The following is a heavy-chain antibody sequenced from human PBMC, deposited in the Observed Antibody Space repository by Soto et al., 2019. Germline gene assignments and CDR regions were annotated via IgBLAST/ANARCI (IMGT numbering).Heavy chain of an antibody. CDR1: GFTFSSYW. Sequence: GWSLRLSCAASGFTFSSYWMSWVRQAPGKGLEWVANIKQDGSEKYYVDSVKGRFTISRDNAKNSLYLQMNSLRAEDTAVYYCARVGYYDFWSGYWAYYYGMDVWGQGTTVTVSS. D-gene: IGHD3-3*01. J-gene: IGHJ6*02. CDR3: ARVGYYDFWSGYWAYYYGMDV. V-gene: IGHV3-7*03. CDR2: IKQDGSEK.